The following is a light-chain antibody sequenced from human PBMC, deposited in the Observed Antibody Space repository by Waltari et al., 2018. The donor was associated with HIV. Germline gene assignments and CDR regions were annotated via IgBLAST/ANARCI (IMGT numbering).Light chain of an antibody. Sequence: QSALTQPASVSGSPGQSITISCSGTSSDVDTYNLFSWYQKHPDKAPKLLIYDVDTRPSGVSRRFSGSKSGNTASLTISSIQADDEAEYYCSSYTTSNTVVFGGGTKVSVL. V-gene: IGLV2-14*03. CDR1: SSDVDTYNL. CDR2: DVD. CDR3: SSYTTSNTVV. J-gene: IGLJ2*01.